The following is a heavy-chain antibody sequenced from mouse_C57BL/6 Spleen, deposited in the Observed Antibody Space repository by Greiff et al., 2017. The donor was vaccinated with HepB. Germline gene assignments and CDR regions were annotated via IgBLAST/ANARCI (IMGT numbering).Heavy chain of an antibody. D-gene: IGHD2-1*01. Sequence: EVQLQQSGPVLVKPGASVKMSCKASGYTFTDYYMNWVKQSHGKSLEWIGVINPYNGGTSYNQKFKGKATLTVDKSSSTAYMELNSLTSEDSAVYYGARAGGNYYFDYWGQGTTLTVSS. V-gene: IGHV1-19*01. CDR2: INPYNGGT. CDR1: GYTFTDYY. CDR3: ARAGGNYYFDY. J-gene: IGHJ2*01.